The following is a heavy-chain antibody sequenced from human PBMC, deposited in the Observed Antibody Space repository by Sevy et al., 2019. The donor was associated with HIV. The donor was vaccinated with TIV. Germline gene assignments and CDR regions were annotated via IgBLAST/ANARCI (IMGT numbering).Heavy chain of an antibody. J-gene: IGHJ4*02. D-gene: IGHD3-9*01. CDR3: AKDLPDYDILTGYPGAFDY. CDR2: ISWNSGSI. Sequence: GGSLRLSCAASGFTFDDYAMHWVRQAPGKGLEWVSGISWNSGSIGYADSVKGRFTISRDNAKNHLYLQMNSLRAEDTALYYCAKDLPDYDILTGYPGAFDYWGQGTLVTVSS. CDR1: GFTFDDYA. V-gene: IGHV3-9*01.